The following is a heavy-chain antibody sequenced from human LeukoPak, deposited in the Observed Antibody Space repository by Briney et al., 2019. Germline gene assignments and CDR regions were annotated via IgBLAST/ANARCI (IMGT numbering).Heavy chain of an antibody. CDR2: VSSISSYI. CDR3: ARDPSGTYYPRVSGALDI. V-gene: IGHV3-21*01. D-gene: IGHD1-26*01. J-gene: IGHJ3*02. CDR1: GFTFSSYS. Sequence: GGSLRLSCAASGFTFSSYSMNWVRQAPGKGLEWVSSVSSISSYIYYADSVKGRFTVSRDNAKNSLYLQMDSLRAEDTAVYYCARDPSGTYYPRVSGALDIWGQGTMVTVSS.